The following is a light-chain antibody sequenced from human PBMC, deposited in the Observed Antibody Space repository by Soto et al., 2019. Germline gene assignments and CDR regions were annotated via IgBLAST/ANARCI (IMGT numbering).Light chain of an antibody. CDR1: QGVRSS. CDR3: LQHNSYPFT. Sequence: DLQMTQSPSSLSASAGDRVTITCRASQGVRSSLDWYQQKPGKAPKRLIYEISSLQSGVPSRFSGSGSGTELTLTISSLQPEDFATYYCLQHNSYPFTFGHGTKVDIK. CDR2: EIS. V-gene: IGKV1-17*01. J-gene: IGKJ3*01.